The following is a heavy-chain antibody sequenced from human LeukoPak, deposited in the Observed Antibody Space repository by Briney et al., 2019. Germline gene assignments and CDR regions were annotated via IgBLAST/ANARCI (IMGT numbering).Heavy chain of an antibody. CDR3: ARRPGYCSSTSCYGEGPFDY. Sequence: GESLKISCKGSGYSFTSYWIGWVRQMPGKGLEWMGIIYPGDSDTRYSPSFQGQVTISADKSISTAYLQWSSLKASGTAMYYCARRPGYCSSTSCYGEGPFDYWGQGTLVTVSS. CDR1: GYSFTSYW. CDR2: IYPGDSDT. V-gene: IGHV5-51*01. D-gene: IGHD2-2*01. J-gene: IGHJ4*02.